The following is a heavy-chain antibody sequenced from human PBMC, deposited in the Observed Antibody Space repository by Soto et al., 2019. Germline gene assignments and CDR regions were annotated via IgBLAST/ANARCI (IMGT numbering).Heavy chain of an antibody. CDR1: GASISGTNW. Sequence: PSETLSLTCVVSGASISGTNWWSWVRQSPGKGLEWIGESNHNGVTNYNPPLKSRVNISVDKSKNQFSLKLSSVTYADTAVYYCARGSFMINFGGVVRGYFDHWGQGTLVTVS. D-gene: IGHD3-16*01. V-gene: IGHV4-4*02. CDR2: SNHNGVT. J-gene: IGHJ4*02. CDR3: ARGSFMINFGGVVRGYFDH.